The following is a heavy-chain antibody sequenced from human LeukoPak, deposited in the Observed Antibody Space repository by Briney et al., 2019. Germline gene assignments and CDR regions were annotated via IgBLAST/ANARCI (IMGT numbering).Heavy chain of an antibody. CDR3: VSRGCTAKACFAASFRCFDH. Sequence: PGGSLRLSCAASGLTFSRYWLTWVRQAPGKGLGWVANINQDGSEENYVDSVRGRFTISRDNAKNSLHLQMNSLRNEATAGYHCVSRGCTAKACFAASFRCFDHWGRGTRVTVSS. J-gene: IGHJ4*03. V-gene: IGHV3-7*03. D-gene: IGHD2-2*01. CDR2: INQDGSEE. CDR1: GLTFSRYW.